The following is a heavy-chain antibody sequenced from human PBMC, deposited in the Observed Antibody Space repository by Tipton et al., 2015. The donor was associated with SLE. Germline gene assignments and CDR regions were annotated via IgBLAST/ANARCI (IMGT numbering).Heavy chain of an antibody. V-gene: IGHV4-39*02. J-gene: IGHJ3*02. CDR3: ARAHPSPYDPVAFDI. Sequence: TLSLTCTVSGSSISGSNYYWDWIRQPPGKGPEWIGRITNNGNTYYIPSLQRRVTMSVDTSKNHFSLRLSSVAAADTAVYYCARAHPSPYDPVAFDIWGRGTMVTVSS. CDR1: GSSISGSNYY. D-gene: IGHD5-12*01. CDR2: ITNNGNT.